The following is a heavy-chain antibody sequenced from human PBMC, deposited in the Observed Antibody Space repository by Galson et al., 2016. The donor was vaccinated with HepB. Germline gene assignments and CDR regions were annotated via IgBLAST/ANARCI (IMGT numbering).Heavy chain of an antibody. J-gene: IGHJ4*02. V-gene: IGHV3-13*01. D-gene: IGHD3-16*02. CDR2: IGTAGDT. CDR3: ARGTSDYVWVNYRYTGVLDS. CDR1: GFTFSSYD. Sequence: SLRLSCAASGFTFSSYDMHWVRQATGKGLEWVSVIGTAGDTSYLDSVKGRFTISRENAKNSLYLLMNSLRAGDTAVYYCARGTSDYVWVNYRYTGVLDSWGQGILVTVSS.